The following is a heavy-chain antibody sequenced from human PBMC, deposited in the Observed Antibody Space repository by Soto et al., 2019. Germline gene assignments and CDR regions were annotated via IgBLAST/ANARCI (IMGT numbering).Heavy chain of an antibody. Sequence: QVQLVQSGAEVKKPGASVKVSCKASGYTFTSYGISWVRQAPGQGLEWMGWISAYNGNTNYAQKLQGRVTMTTDTSTSTAYMELRSLRSDDTAVYYCARVFMGSGSYPKIYYYYYCMDVWGKGTTVTVSS. CDR2: ISAYNGNT. D-gene: IGHD3-10*01. CDR1: GYTFTSYG. CDR3: ARVFMGSGSYPKIYYYYYCMDV. V-gene: IGHV1-18*01. J-gene: IGHJ6*03.